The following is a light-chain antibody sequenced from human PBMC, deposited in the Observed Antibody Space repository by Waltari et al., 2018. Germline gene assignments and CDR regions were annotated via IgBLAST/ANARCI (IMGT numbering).Light chain of an antibody. CDR1: QDINNY. J-gene: IGKJ4*01. CDR3: LQYDKFPLT. Sequence: DIQIPQSPSSRSAPIGDRVTISCRASQDINNYLSWYQQKPGIAPKRLIYYASSLESGVPSRFSGSGSGTEYTLTISSLQPEDFATYYCLQYDKFPLTFGGGTKVEIK. V-gene: IGKV1-33*01. CDR2: YAS.